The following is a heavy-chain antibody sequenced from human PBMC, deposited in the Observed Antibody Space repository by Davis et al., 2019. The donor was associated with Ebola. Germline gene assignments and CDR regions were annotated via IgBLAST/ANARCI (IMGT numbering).Heavy chain of an antibody. D-gene: IGHD6-19*01. CDR1: GLTVSSTY. CDR3: AKDTSNVWFDV. J-gene: IGHJ3*01. Sequence: GESLKISCAASGLTVSSTYMNWVRQAPEKGLEWIAVLYSGGSAYYADSVKGRFTISRDNSKNTLYLQMNSLRVEDTAIYYCAKDTSNVWFDVWGPGTMVTVSS. CDR2: LYSGGSA. V-gene: IGHV3-53*01.